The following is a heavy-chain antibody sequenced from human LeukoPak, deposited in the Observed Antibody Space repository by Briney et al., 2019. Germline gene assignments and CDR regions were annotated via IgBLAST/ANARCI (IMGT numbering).Heavy chain of an antibody. V-gene: IGHV3-23*01. CDR2: ISGSGGST. CDR1: GFTFSSYG. CDR3: AKRHSGWYSRY. D-gene: IGHD6-19*01. J-gene: IGHJ4*02. Sequence: GGSLRLSCAASGFTFSSYGMSWVRQAPGKGLEWVSAISGSGGSTYYADSVKGRFTISRDNSKNTLYLQMNSLRAEDTAVYYCAKRHSGWYSRYWGQGTLVTVSS.